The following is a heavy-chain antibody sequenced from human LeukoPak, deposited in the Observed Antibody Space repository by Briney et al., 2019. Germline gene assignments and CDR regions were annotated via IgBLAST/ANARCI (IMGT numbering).Heavy chain of an antibody. Sequence: GGSLKLSCAASGFTFSGSAMHWVRQASGKGLEWVGRIRSKANSYATAYAASVKGRFTISRDDSKNTAYLQMYSLKTEDTAVYYCTRHQYDSSGSHAYWGQGTLVTVSS. CDR3: TRHQYDSSGSHAY. CDR1: GFTFSGSA. J-gene: IGHJ4*02. D-gene: IGHD3-22*01. CDR2: IRSKANSYAT. V-gene: IGHV3-73*01.